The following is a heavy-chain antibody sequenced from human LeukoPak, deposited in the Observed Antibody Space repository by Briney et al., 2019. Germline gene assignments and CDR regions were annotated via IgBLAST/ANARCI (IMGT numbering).Heavy chain of an antibody. Sequence: GTSVKVSCKASGYAFTGHYIHWVRQAPGQGLEWMGWINPNDGATKSAQKFQGRITLTRDTSISTAYMDLGRLRSGDTAVYYCATLGTQTGMYDYWGQGTLVTVSS. CDR1: GYAFTGHY. CDR3: ATLGTQTGMYDY. D-gene: IGHD1-1*01. V-gene: IGHV1-2*02. CDR2: INPNDGAT. J-gene: IGHJ4*02.